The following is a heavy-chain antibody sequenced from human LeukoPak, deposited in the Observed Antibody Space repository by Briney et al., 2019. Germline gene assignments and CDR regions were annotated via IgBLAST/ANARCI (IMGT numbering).Heavy chain of an antibody. D-gene: IGHD2-2*01. CDR1: GGSISSYY. J-gene: IGHJ5*02. CDR2: IYTSGST. Sequence: SETLSLTCTVSGGSISSYYWSWIRQPAGKGLEWIGRIYTSGSTNYNPSLKSRVTISVDTSKNQLSLKLSSVTAADTAVYYCARSKAHLSTSWYGTWFDPWGQGTLVTVSS. CDR3: ARSKAHLSTSWYGTWFDP. V-gene: IGHV4-4*07.